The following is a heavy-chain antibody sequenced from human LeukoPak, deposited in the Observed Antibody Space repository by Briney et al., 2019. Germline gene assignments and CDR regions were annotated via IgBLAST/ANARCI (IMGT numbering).Heavy chain of an antibody. V-gene: IGHV4-59*12. CDR2: ICYSGST. J-gene: IGHJ6*03. D-gene: IGHD3-22*01. CDR1: GGSISRYY. CDR3: ARGATGTSIEYYYDSSGFLLDYYYYMDV. Sequence: SETLSFTCTVSGGSISRYYWSWIPEPPGTGLEGCGYICYSGSTNYNPSLKSRVTISVDTSKNQFSLKLSAVTAADTAVYYCARGATGTSIEYYYDSSGFLLDYYYYMDVWGKGTTVTISS.